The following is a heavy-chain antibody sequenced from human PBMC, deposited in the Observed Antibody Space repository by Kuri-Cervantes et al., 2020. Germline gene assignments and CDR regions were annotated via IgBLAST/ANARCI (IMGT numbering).Heavy chain of an antibody. CDR2: IIPIFGTA. J-gene: IGHJ2*01. CDR1: GGTFSSYA. CDR3: ARVHMTSWLLDWYFDL. V-gene: IGHV1-69*13. Sequence: SVKVSCKASGGTFSSYAISWVRQAPGQGLEWMGGIIPIFGTANHAQKFQGRVTITADESTSTAYMELSSLRSEDTAVYYCARVHMTSWLLDWYFDLWGRGTLVTVSS. D-gene: IGHD2-2*01.